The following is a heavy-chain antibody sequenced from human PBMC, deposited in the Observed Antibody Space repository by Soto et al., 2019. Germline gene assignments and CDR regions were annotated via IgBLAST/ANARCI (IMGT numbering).Heavy chain of an antibody. V-gene: IGHV4-59*01. CDR3: ARGYCTNGVCYKLTDWFDP. D-gene: IGHD2-8*01. CDR2: IYYSGST. CDR1: GGSISSYY. Sequence: SETLSLTCTVSGGSISSYYWSWIRQPPGKGLERIGYIYYSGSTNYNPSLKSRVTISVDTSKNQFSLKLSSVTAADTAVYYCARGYCTNGVCYKLTDWFDPWGQGTLVTVSS. J-gene: IGHJ5*02.